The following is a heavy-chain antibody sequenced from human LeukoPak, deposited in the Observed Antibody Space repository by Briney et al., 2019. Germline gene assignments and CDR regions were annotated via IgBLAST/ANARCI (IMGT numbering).Heavy chain of an antibody. V-gene: IGHV1-2*02. D-gene: IGHD7-27*01. J-gene: IGHJ4*02. CDR3: ARDFSWGPDC. CDR1: GFSLTDHY. Sequence: ASVKVSCKSSGFSLTDHYMHWLRQAPGQGLEWMGGVNGKRGDTNYAQQFQDRVLMTRDTSINTIYMELTRLTTDDTATYYCARDFSWGPDCWGQGTLVTVSS. CDR2: VNGKRGDT.